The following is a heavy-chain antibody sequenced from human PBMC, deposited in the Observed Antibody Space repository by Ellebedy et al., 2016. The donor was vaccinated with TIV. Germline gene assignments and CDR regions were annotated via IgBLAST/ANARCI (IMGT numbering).Heavy chain of an antibody. Sequence: PGGSLRLSCAASGFTFNSYAMSWVRQAPGKGLEWVSSISNTGTRTYYADSVAGRFIISRDNSKKTLYLQMNSLRAEATAVYYCAKGRGGGSDSSTPRYYFDYWGLGTLVTVSS. D-gene: IGHD2-2*01. CDR2: ISNTGTRT. CDR3: AKGRGGGSDSSTPRYYFDY. J-gene: IGHJ4*02. CDR1: GFTFNSYA. V-gene: IGHV3-23*01.